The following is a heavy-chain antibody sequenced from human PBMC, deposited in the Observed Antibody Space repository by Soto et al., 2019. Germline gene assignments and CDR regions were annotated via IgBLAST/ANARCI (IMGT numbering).Heavy chain of an antibody. V-gene: IGHV3-23*01. J-gene: IGHJ6*02. D-gene: IGHD6-19*01. Sequence: TGGSLRLSCAASGFTFSAYAMSWVRQAPGKGLQWVSAISSGGGDTYYADSVKGRFTISRDNSKNTLYLLMHSLRAEDTAVYYCAKGGTSSGPYYYGLDVWGQGTTVTVSS. CDR3: AKGGTSSGPYYYGLDV. CDR2: ISSGGGDT. CDR1: GFTFSAYA.